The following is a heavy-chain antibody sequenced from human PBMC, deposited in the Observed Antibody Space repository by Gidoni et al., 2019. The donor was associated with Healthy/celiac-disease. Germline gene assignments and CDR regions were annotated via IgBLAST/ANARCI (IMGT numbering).Heavy chain of an antibody. V-gene: IGHV3-49*05. Sequence: VQLVESGGGLVKPWLSLRLPIPAPGFTFVDYSIGWSRQAQVKGREWVGFIRSKAYGEKTEYAASVKGRFTISGDDSKSNAYLQMNSLKTEDTAVYYCTRVGIQLWQYYYYYYGMDVWGQGTTVTVSS. J-gene: IGHJ6*02. CDR3: TRVGIQLWQYYYYYYGMDV. D-gene: IGHD5-18*01. CDR2: IRSKAYGEKT. CDR1: GFTFVDYS.